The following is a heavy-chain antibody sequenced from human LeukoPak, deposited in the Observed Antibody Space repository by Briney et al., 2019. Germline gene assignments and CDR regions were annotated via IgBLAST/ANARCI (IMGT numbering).Heavy chain of an antibody. D-gene: IGHD3-22*01. CDR3: AREVDDAMIP. V-gene: IGHV3-7*01. J-gene: IGHJ4*02. CDR2: IRQAGSKK. Sequence: GGSLRLSCAASGFTFSSYWMSWVRQAPGKGLEWVANIRQAGSKKNYVDSVKGRFTISRDNPKNSLYLQMTSLRAEDTAVYYCAREVDDAMIPWGQGTLVSASS. CDR1: GFTFSSYW.